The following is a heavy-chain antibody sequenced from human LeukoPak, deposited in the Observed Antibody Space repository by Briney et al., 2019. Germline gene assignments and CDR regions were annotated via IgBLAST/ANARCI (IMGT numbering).Heavy chain of an antibody. Sequence: ASVKVSCKASGYTFTNYGISWVRQAPGQGLEWMGWISAYNGNTNYAQKLQGRVTMTTDTSTSTAYMELRSLRSDDTAVYYCARDGTYSSSWYGIDYWSQGTLVTVSS. CDR2: ISAYNGNT. J-gene: IGHJ4*02. D-gene: IGHD6-13*01. CDR3: ARDGTYSSSWYGIDY. CDR1: GYTFTNYG. V-gene: IGHV1-18*01.